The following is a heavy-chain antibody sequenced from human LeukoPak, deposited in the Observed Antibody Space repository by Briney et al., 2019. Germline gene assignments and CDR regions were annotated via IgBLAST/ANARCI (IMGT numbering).Heavy chain of an antibody. CDR2: IYYSGST. D-gene: IGHD3-22*01. CDR3: ARDKAPARLYYDSSGYDI. J-gene: IGHJ3*02. V-gene: IGHV4-59*01. CDR1: GGSISSYY. Sequence: PSETLSLTCTVSGGSISSYYWSWIRQPPGKGLEWIGYIYYSGSTNYNPSLKSRVTISVDTSKNQFSLKLSSVTAADTAAYYCARDKAPARLYYDSSGYDIWGQGTMVTVSS.